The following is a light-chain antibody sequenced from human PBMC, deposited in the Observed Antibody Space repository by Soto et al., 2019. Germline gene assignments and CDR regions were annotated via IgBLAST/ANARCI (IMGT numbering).Light chain of an antibody. V-gene: IGKV3-15*01. CDR1: QSVIGN. Sequence: EIVMTQSPATLSVSPGERATLSCRASQSVIGNLAWYQQKPGQAPRLLIYGASTRATGIPARFSGSGSGTESTLTISSLQSEDFAVYYCQQYNNWPPSLGQGTKVEIK. CDR2: GAS. CDR3: QQYNNWPPS. J-gene: IGKJ1*01.